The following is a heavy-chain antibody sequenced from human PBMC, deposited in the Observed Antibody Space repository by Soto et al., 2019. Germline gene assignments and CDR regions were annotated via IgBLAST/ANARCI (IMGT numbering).Heavy chain of an antibody. D-gene: IGHD2-21*01. CDR1: GFTFDEYA. V-gene: IGHV3-9*01. CDR3: AKIVARHSRVPVFDQ. Sequence: EVQLVESGGGLVQPGRSRRLSCVAAGFTFDEYAVHWVRQAPGKCLEWVSGISWDSGSINYAASVRGRFTVSRDNAKNSLYLHMTSLGFEDTAFYYCAKIVARHSRVPVFDQWGQGALVTVSS. J-gene: IGHJ4*02. CDR2: ISWDSGSI.